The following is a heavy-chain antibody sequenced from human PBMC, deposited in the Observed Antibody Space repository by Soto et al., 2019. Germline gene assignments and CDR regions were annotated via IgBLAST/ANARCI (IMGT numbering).Heavy chain of an antibody. D-gene: IGHD1-1*01. CDR2: TYYKSKWYY. V-gene: IGHV6-1*01. Sequence: SQTLSLTCDISGDSVSSNSAGWNWIRQTPSRGLEWLGRTYYKSKWYYTYAASVKSRITVSPDTSKNQFSLQLTSVTPEDTAVYYCARGSWDDVSGHYFMDVWDKGTTVIVSS. J-gene: IGHJ6*03. CDR1: GDSVSSNSAG. CDR3: ARGSWDDVSGHYFMDV.